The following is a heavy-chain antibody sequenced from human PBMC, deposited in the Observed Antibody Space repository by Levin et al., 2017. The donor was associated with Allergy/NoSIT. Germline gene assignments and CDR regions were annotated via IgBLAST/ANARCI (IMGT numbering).Heavy chain of an antibody. CDR3: AKGLNWGSPNTFDY. CDR1: GFTFGDYA. V-gene: IGHV3-9*01. Sequence: GGSLRLSCAASGFTFGDYAMHWVRQAPGKGLEWVSGINWNRDKSGSADSVRARFTISRYKAKTSLSLQMHIHGPKPTALYYCAKGLNWGSPNTFDYWGQGTLVTVSS. CDR2: INWNRDKS. J-gene: IGHJ4*02. D-gene: IGHD7-27*01.